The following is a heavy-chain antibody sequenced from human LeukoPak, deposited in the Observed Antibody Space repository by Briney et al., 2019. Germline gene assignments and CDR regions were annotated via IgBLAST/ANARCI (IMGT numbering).Heavy chain of an antibody. Sequence: PGGSLRLSCVVSGFDFGAFGMNWVRQAPGKGLEWISYSADGSATKYYADSVKGRFIISRDNAKKSLYLRMNSLRAEDTAVYYCAKDRYRGDRQFDYWGQGTLVTVSS. D-gene: IGHD5-12*01. CDR3: AKDRYRGDRQFDY. J-gene: IGHJ4*02. CDR2: SADGSATK. CDR1: GFDFGAFG. V-gene: IGHV3-48*04.